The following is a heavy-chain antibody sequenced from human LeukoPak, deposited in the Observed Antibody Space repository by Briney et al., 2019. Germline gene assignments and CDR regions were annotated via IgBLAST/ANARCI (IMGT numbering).Heavy chain of an antibody. J-gene: IGHJ3*02. CDR1: GFTFSTYG. D-gene: IGHD2-2*01. CDR3: ARGASIGFDI. CDR2: IGSSGDT. V-gene: IGHV3-13*01. Sequence: GGSLRLSCAASGFTFSTYGFHWVRQATGKGLEWVSSIGSSGDTFYSGSAKGRFTIPRENGKNSLYLQMNSLKAGDTALYYCARGASIGFDIWGQGTMVTVSS.